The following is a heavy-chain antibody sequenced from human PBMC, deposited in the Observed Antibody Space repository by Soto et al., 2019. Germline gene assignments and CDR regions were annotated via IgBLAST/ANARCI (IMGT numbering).Heavy chain of an antibody. Sequence: VKVSCKASGFTFKKSIVQWVRQARGQRLEWIGWIVVDSGKTKYAQVLQERVAITRDLSTSTAHMELSSLRSEDTAVYYCAARYCGGGSCYSNEDAVDVWGQGTRVTVSS. D-gene: IGHD2-15*01. CDR2: IVVDSGKT. J-gene: IGHJ3*01. CDR3: AARYCGGGSCYSNEDAVDV. V-gene: IGHV1-58*01. CDR1: GFTFKKSI.